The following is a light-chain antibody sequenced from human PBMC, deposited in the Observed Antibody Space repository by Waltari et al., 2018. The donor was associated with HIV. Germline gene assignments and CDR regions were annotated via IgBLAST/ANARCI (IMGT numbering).Light chain of an antibody. CDR3: SSYTSSSTRV. Sequence: QSALTQSASVSGSPGQSITISCTGTSSDVGGYNSVSWYQQHPGKAPKLMIYDVSNRPSGVSNRFSSSKSGNTASLTISGLQAEDEADYYCSSYTSSSTRVFGTGTKVTVL. J-gene: IGLJ1*01. V-gene: IGLV2-14*01. CDR2: DVS. CDR1: SSDVGGYNS.